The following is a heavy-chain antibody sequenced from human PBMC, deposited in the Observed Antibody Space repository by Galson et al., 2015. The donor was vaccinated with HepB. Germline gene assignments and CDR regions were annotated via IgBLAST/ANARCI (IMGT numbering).Heavy chain of an antibody. CDR3: ARDQYWAADH. J-gene: IGHJ4*02. CDR1: GYTFSHYA. CDR2: INAGNGDT. V-gene: IGHV1-3*01. Sequence: SVKVSCKASGYTFSHYAIHWVRQAPGQRLEWMGWINAGNGDTIYSQNFQGRVTFTRDTSATTAYMEMSSLRPEDTAVYYCARDQYWAADHWGQGTLVTVSS. D-gene: IGHD2-8*02.